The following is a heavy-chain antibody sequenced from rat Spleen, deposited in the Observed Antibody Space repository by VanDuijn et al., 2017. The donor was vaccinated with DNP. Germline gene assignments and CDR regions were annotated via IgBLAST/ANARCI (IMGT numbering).Heavy chain of an antibody. D-gene: IGHD5-1*01. V-gene: IGHV5-29*01. Sequence: EVQLVESGGGLVQPGRSLKVSCAVSGFTFSNYDMAWVRQAPTKGLEWVTTIIFDGSRTYYRDSVKGRFTISRDNAKSTLYLQMNSLISEDTATYYCARDRTGTWFAYWGQGTLVTVSS. CDR1: GFTFSNYD. CDR2: IIFDGSRT. CDR3: ARDRTGTWFAY. J-gene: IGHJ3*01.